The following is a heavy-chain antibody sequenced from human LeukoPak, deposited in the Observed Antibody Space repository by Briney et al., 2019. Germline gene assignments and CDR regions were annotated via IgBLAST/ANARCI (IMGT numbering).Heavy chain of an antibody. CDR1: GGSISSYY. CDR2: IYYSGST. V-gene: IGHV4-59*01. Sequence: PSETLSLTCTVSGGSISSYYWSWIRQPPGKGLEWIGYIYYSGSTNYNPSLKSRVTISVDTSKNQFSLKLSSVTAADTAVYYCARARDYSNYLDYWGQGTLVTVSS. D-gene: IGHD4-11*01. J-gene: IGHJ4*02. CDR3: ARARDYSNYLDY.